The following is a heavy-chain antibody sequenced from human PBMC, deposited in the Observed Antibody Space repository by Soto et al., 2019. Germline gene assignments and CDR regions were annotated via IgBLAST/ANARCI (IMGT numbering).Heavy chain of an antibody. Sequence: HSESMALACTVCSGTINSSSYAWGWIRQPPGKGLEWIGSIYYSGSTYYNPSLKSRVTISVDTSKNQFSLKLSSVTAADTAVYYFARSHPLWRLRATYFDYWGQGTLVTVSS. J-gene: IGHJ4*02. CDR1: SGTINSSSYA. D-gene: IGHD5-12*01. V-gene: IGHV4-39*01. CDR2: IYYSGST. CDR3: ARSHPLWRLRATYFDY.